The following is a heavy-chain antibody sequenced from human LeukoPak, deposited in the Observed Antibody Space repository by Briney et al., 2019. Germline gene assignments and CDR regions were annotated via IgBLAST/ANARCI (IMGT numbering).Heavy chain of an antibody. D-gene: IGHD3-10*01. CDR1: GGSISSYY. V-gene: IGHV4-59*01. Sequence: SETLSLTCTVSGGSISSYYWNWIRQPPGKGLEWIGYIYYSGSTNYNPSLKSRLTISVDTSKNQFSLKLSSVTAADTAVYYCARATEFTMVRGAPDYWGQGTLVTVSS. J-gene: IGHJ4*02. CDR3: ARATEFTMVRGAPDY. CDR2: IYYSGST.